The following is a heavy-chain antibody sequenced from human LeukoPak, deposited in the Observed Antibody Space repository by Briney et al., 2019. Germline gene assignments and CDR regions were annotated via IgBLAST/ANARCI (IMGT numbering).Heavy chain of an antibody. D-gene: IGHD4-23*01. Sequence: PSETLSLTCTVSGGSISSYYWSWIRQPPGKGLEWIGYIYYSGSTNYNPSLKSRVTISVDTSKNQFSLKLSSATAADTAVYYCARNTVAELSDYYYYYGMDVWGQGTTVTVSS. CDR2: IYYSGST. V-gene: IGHV4-59*08. CDR1: GGSISSYY. J-gene: IGHJ6*02. CDR3: ARNTVAELSDYYYYYGMDV.